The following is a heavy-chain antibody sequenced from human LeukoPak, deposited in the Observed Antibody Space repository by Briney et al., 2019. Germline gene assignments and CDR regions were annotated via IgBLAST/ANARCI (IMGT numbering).Heavy chain of an antibody. V-gene: IGHV1-69*13. CDR2: INPIFGSA. J-gene: IGHJ4*02. D-gene: IGHD6-19*01. CDR1: GGTFTSQR. CDR3: ARGSGWYYFDY. Sequence: SVKVSCKASGGTFTSQRISWVRQAPGQGLEWMGGINPIFGSANYAQKFQGRVTITADESTSTAYMEVRSLRSEDTAVYYCARGSGWYYFDYWGQGTLVTVSS.